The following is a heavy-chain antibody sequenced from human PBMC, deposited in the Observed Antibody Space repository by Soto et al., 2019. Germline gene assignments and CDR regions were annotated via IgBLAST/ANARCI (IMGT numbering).Heavy chain of an antibody. J-gene: IGHJ6*02. CDR1: GGSISSSNW. CDR2: IYHSGST. CDR3: ARGGYSSSSEYYYYGMDV. V-gene: IGHV4-4*02. Sequence: QVQLQESGPGLVKPSGTLSLTCAVSGGSISSSNWWSWVRQPPGKGLEWIGEIYHSGSTNYNPSLKSRVTISVDKSKDQFSLKLSSVTAADTAVYYCARGGYSSSSEYYYYGMDVWGQGTTVTVSS. D-gene: IGHD6-6*01.